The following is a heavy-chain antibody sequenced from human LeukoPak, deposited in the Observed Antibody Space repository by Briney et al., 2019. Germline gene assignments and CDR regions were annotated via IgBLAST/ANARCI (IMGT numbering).Heavy chain of an antibody. CDR2: VYTGGNT. Sequence: SETLSLTCSASGGFIGGYYCSWIRQPAGKGLEWIGRVYTGGNTNYNRSLKSRVTMSIDTSKNEFSLNLKSVTAADTAVYYCARGDGYNLGYLESWGQGILVTVSS. D-gene: IGHD5-24*01. V-gene: IGHV4-4*07. CDR1: GGFIGGYY. CDR3: ARGDGYNLGYLES. J-gene: IGHJ4*02.